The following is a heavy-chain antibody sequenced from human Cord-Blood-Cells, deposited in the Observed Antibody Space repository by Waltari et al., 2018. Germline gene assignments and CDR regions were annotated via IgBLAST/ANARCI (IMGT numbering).Heavy chain of an antibody. J-gene: IGHJ4*02. CDR2: IKHSGST. Sequence: QVQLQQWGAGLLNPSEPLSLTCAVYGGSFSGSYWSWSRHPPGKGLEWLGEIKHSGSTNYNPSLKSRVTISVDTSKNQFSLKLSSVTAADTAVYYCARLPYYYDSSGYFDYWGQGTLVTVSS. CDR1: GGSFSGSY. V-gene: IGHV4-34*01. CDR3: ARLPYYYDSSGYFDY. D-gene: IGHD3-22*01.